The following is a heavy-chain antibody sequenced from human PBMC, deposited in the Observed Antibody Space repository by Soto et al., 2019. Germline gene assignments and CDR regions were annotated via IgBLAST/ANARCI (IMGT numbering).Heavy chain of an antibody. D-gene: IGHD6-6*01. CDR3: ARSSSSVARYYYYGMDV. J-gene: IGHJ6*02. Sequence: GESLKISCKGSGYSFTSYWIGWVRQMPGKGLEWMGITYPGDSDTRYSPSFQGQVTISADKSISTAYLQWSSLKASDTAMYYCARSSSSVARYYYYGMDVWGQGTTVTVSS. V-gene: IGHV5-51*01. CDR1: GYSFTSYW. CDR2: TYPGDSDT.